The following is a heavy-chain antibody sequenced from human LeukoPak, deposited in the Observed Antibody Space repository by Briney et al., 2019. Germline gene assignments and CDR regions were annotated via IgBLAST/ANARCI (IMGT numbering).Heavy chain of an antibody. Sequence: SGPALVKPTQTLTLTCTFSGFSLSTSGIRVSWTRQPPGKALEWLARIDWDDDKFYSTSLKTRLTISKDTSKNQVVLTMTNMDPVDTATYYCARTPYCGGDCYVDYWGQGTLVTVSS. CDR2: IDWDDDK. D-gene: IGHD2-21*02. CDR1: GFSLSTSGIR. CDR3: ARTPYCGGDCYVDY. V-gene: IGHV2-70*04. J-gene: IGHJ4*02.